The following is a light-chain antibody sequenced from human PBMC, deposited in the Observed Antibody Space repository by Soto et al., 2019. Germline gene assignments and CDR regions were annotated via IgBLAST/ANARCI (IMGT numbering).Light chain of an antibody. CDR2: AAS. Sequence: EVVLTQSPGTLSLSPGERATLSCRASQIVRKNYLAWYQQKPGQAPRLLIYAASSRATGIPDRFSGGGSGTDFTLTISRLEPEDFAVYYCQQYGSAPRTFGQGTKVEVK. J-gene: IGKJ1*01. V-gene: IGKV3-20*01. CDR3: QQYGSAPRT. CDR1: QIVRKNY.